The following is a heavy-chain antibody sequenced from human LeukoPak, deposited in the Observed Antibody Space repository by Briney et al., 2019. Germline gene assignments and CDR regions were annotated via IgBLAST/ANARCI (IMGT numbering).Heavy chain of an antibody. CDR1: GYTLTELS. D-gene: IGHD6-13*01. CDR3: ARVSSSWSYYYYYYYMDV. CDR2: FDPEDGET. Sequence: ASVKVSCKVSGYTLTELSMHWVRQAPGKGLEWMGGFDPEDGETIYAQKFQGRVTMTEDTSTDTAYMELSSLRAEDTAVYYCARVSSSWSYYYYYYYMDVWGKGTTVTVSS. J-gene: IGHJ6*03. V-gene: IGHV1-24*01.